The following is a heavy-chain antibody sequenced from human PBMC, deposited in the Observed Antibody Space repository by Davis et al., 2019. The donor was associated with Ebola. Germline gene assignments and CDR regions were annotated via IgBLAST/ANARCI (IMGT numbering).Heavy chain of an antibody. J-gene: IGHJ4*02. V-gene: IGHV3-23*01. D-gene: IGHD5-18*01. CDR2: ISGSGGST. CDR1: GFTFSSYA. Sequence: GGSLKISCAASGFTFSSYAMSWVRQAPGKGLEWVSAISGSGGSTYYADSVKGRFTISRDNSKNPLYLQMNSLRAEDAAVYYCARAPRGYSYGSDWFDYWGQGTLVTVSS. CDR3: ARAPRGYSYGSDWFDY.